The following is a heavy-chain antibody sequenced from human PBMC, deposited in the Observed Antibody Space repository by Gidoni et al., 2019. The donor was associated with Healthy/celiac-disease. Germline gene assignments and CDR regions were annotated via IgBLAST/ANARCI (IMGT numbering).Heavy chain of an antibody. Sequence: EVQLVESGGCLVRPGGSLKLSCAASGFTFSGSAVHWVRQASGKGLEWVGRIRSKANSYATAYAASVKGRFTISRDDSKNTAYLQMNSLKTEDTAVYYCTRTYYYDSSGYYANWGQGTLVTVSS. CDR2: IRSKANSYAT. CDR3: TRTYYYDSSGYYAN. CDR1: GFTFSGSA. J-gene: IGHJ4*02. V-gene: IGHV3-73*02. D-gene: IGHD3-22*01.